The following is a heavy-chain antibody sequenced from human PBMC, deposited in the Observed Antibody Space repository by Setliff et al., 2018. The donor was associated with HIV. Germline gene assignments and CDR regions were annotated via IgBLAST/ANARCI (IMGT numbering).Heavy chain of an antibody. Sequence: ASVKVSCKASGYSFTGYYIHWMRQAPGQGPEWLGWINPNSGGTNYAQRFQGRVTMTRDTSISTASMDLRSLRSDDTAFYYCARGPSLQTTLFDYWGQGTLVTVSS. CDR2: INPNSGGT. J-gene: IGHJ4*02. V-gene: IGHV1-2*02. CDR3: ARGPSLQTTLFDY. CDR1: GYSFTGYY.